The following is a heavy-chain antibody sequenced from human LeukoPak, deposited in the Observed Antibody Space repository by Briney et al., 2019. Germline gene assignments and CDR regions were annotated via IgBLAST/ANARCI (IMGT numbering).Heavy chain of an antibody. J-gene: IGHJ4*02. CDR3: ARREGGYYYDSSGYYLTGTYYFDY. Sequence: GESLKISCKGSGYTFTTSWIGWVRQMPGKGLEWMGIIYPDDSNTRYSPSFQGQVTISADKSISTAYLQWSSLKASDTAMYYCARREGGYYYDSSGYYLTGTYYFDYWGQGTLVTVSS. V-gene: IGHV5-51*01. D-gene: IGHD3-22*01. CDR2: IYPDDSNT. CDR1: GYTFTTSW.